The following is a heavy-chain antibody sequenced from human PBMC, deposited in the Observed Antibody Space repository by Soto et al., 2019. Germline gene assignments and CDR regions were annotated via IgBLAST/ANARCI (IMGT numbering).Heavy chain of an antibody. V-gene: IGHV4-59*01. Sequence: SETLSLTCTVSGGSISSYYWSWIRQPPGKGLEWIGYIYYGGSTNYNPSLKSRVTISVDTSKNQFSLKLSSVTAADTAVYYCARNYGHAFDIWGQGTMVTVSS. D-gene: IGHD1-7*01. CDR2: IYYGGST. CDR1: GGSISSYY. CDR3: ARNYGHAFDI. J-gene: IGHJ3*02.